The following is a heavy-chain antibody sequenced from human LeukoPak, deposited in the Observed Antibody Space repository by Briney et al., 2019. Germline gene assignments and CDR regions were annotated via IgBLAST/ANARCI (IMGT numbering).Heavy chain of an antibody. CDR3: ARLRMVTNWFDP. J-gene: IGHJ5*02. CDR1: GYTFTSYD. Sequence: GASVKVSCKASGYTFTSYDINWVRRATGQGLEWMGWMNPNSGNTGYAQKFQGRVTMTRNTSISTAYMELSSLRSEDTAVYYCARLRMVTNWFDPWGQGTLVTVSS. V-gene: IGHV1-8*01. CDR2: MNPNSGNT. D-gene: IGHD5-18*01.